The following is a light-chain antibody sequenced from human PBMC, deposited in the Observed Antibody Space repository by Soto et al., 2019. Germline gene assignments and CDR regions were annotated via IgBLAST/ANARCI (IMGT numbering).Light chain of an antibody. J-gene: IGLJ1*01. CDR1: SSDVGGYNY. CDR3: SSYTSSSSPYV. CDR2: EVS. V-gene: IGLV2-14*01. Sequence: QSALTQPASVSGSPGQSITISCTGTSSDVGGYNYVSLYQQHPGKAPKFMIYEVSNRPSGVSNRFSGSKSGNTASLTISGLQAEDEADYYCSSYTSSSSPYVFGTGTKLTGL.